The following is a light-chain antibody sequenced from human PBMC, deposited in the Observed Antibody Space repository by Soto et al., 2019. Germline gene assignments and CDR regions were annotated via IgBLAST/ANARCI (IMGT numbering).Light chain of an antibody. V-gene: IGKV3-20*01. CDR3: QQYANSPPT. J-gene: IGKJ1*01. Sequence: EIVLTQSPGTLSLSPGERATLSCRASQSVSSNYLAWYQQKPGQAPRLLIYGASTRATGIPDRFSGSGSGTDFTLPISRLEPEDFAVYYCQQYANSPPTFGQGTKVEIK. CDR1: QSVSSNY. CDR2: GAS.